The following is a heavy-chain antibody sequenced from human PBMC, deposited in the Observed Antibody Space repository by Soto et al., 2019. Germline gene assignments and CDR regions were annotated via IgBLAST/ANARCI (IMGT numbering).Heavy chain of an antibody. CDR2: INHSGST. V-gene: IGHV4-34*01. Sequence: PSETLSLTCAFYGWSFSGYYWTWIRQPPGTGLEWIGEINHSGSTNYNPSLKSRVTISVDTSKNQFSLKLTSVTAADTAVYYCARGGIPTQNWFDPWGPGTLVTVSS. CDR1: GWSFSGYY. J-gene: IGHJ5*02. CDR3: ARGGIPTQNWFDP. D-gene: IGHD2-2*02.